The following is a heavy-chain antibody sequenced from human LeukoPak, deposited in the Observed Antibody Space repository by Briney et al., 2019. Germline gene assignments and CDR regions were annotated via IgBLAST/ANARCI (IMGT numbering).Heavy chain of an antibody. CDR1: GYSFTDFY. Sequence: ASVKLSCKASGYSFTDFYMHWGRQAPGQGLEWMGWINPNSGGTNSAQKFQGRVTMTRDTSITTVYMEVSWLTSDDTAIYYCARADRLHGGPYLIGPWGQGTLVTVSS. J-gene: IGHJ5*02. CDR3: ARADRLHGGPYLIGP. CDR2: INPNSGGT. V-gene: IGHV1-2*02. D-gene: IGHD2-21*01.